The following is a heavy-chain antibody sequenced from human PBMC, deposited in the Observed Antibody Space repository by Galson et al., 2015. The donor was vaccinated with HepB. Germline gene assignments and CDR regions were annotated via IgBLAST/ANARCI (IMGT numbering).Heavy chain of an antibody. CDR2: ISFDGRNI. J-gene: IGHJ4*02. V-gene: IGHV3-30*03. Sequence: SLRLSCAASGFTFSSHAMHWVRQAPGKGLEWVAAISFDGRNIYYADSVKDRFTISRDNSRNTLSLRMNSLRLEDTALYYCARDHITSIIEFYFDYWGQGSLVTVSS. CDR1: GFTFSSHA. CDR3: ARDHITSIIEFYFDY. D-gene: IGHD1-14*01.